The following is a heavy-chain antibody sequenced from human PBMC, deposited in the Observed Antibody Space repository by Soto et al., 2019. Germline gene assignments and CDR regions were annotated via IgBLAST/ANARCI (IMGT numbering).Heavy chain of an antibody. D-gene: IGHD3-10*01. J-gene: IGHJ4*02. Sequence: EVQLVESGGGLVQPGGSPRLSCAASGFTFDVYAIHWVRQIPGKGLEWVSGISWNGDATGYADSVKGRFTISRDNAKNSLYLQMDSLKTEDTAMYYCANLPLYGSGFDCWGQGTLVTVSS. CDR3: ANLPLYGSGFDC. CDR2: ISWNGDAT. CDR1: GFTFDVYA. V-gene: IGHV3-9*01.